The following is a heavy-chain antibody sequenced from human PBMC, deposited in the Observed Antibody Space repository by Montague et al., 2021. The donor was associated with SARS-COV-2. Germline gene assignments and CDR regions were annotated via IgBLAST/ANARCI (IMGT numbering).Heavy chain of an antibody. D-gene: IGHD5-18*01. J-gene: IGHJ6*02. CDR1: GFTFSSYW. V-gene: IGHV3-7*01. CDR3: ARDMGVGYSYGQYYYYGTDV. CDR2: IKQDGSEK. Sequence: SLRLSCAASGFTFSSYWMSWVRQAPGKGLEWVANIKQDGSEKYYVDSVKGRFTISRDNAKNSLYLQMNSLRAEDTAVYYCARDMGVGYSYGQYYYYGTDVWGQGTTVTVSS.